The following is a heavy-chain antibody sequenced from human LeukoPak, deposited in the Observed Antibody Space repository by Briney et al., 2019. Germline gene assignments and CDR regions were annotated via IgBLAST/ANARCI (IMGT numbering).Heavy chain of an antibody. CDR3: ARVLKVVGEADWFDP. V-gene: IGHV4-39*07. J-gene: IGHJ5*02. Sequence: RASETLSLTCTVSGGSISSSSYYWGWIRQPPGKGLEWIGSIYHSGSTYYNPSLKSRVTISVDTSKNQFSLKLSSVTAADTAVYYCARVLKVVGEADWFDPWGQGTLVTVSS. CDR2: IYHSGST. CDR1: GGSISSSSYY. D-gene: IGHD1-26*01.